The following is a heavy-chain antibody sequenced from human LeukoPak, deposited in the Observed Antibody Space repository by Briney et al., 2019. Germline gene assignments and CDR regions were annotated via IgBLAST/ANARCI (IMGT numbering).Heavy chain of an antibody. CDR1: GYTFTSYD. D-gene: IGHD3-9*01. CDR2: MNPNSGNT. CDR3: ARGYDILTGTDY. V-gene: IGHV1-8*01. J-gene: IGHJ4*02. Sequence: ASVKVSCKASGYTFTSYDINWVRQATGQGLEWMGWMNPNSGNTGYAQEFQGRVTMTRNTSISTAYMELSSLRSEDTAVYYCARGYDILTGTDYWGQGTLVTVSS.